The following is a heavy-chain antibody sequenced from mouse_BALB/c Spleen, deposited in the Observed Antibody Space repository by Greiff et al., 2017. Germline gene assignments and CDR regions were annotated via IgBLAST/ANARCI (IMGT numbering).Heavy chain of an antibody. V-gene: IGHV1S81*02. Sequence: QVQLKQSGAELVKPGASVKLSCKASGYTFTSYYMYWVKQRPGQGLEWIGEINPSNGGTNFNEKFKSKATLTVDKSSSTAYMQLSSLTSEDSAVYYCTREGDYGNPFDYWGQGTTLTVSS. CDR3: TREGDYGNPFDY. J-gene: IGHJ2*01. CDR1: GYTFTSYY. D-gene: IGHD2-1*01. CDR2: INPSNGGT.